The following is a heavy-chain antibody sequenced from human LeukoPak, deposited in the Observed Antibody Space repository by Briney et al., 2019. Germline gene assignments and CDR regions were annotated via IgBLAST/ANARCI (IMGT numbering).Heavy chain of an antibody. D-gene: IGHD2-21*02. V-gene: IGHV4-4*07. CDR3: ARGNCGGDCSFSRYFDL. CDR1: GDSISSYY. Sequence: PSETLSLTCTVSGDSISSYYWSWIRQPAGKGLEWIGRIYTSGSTNYNPSLKSRVTMSPDTSKNQFSLKLSSVTAADTAVYYCARGNCGGDCSFSRYFDLWGRGTLVTVSS. CDR2: IYTSGST. J-gene: IGHJ2*01.